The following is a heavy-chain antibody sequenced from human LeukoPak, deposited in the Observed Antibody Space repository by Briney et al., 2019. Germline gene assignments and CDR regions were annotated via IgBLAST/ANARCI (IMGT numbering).Heavy chain of an antibody. V-gene: IGHV1-2*06. J-gene: IGHJ4*02. D-gene: IGHD3-22*01. Sequence: GASVKVPCKASGYTFTGYYMHWVRQAPGQGLEWMGRINPNSGGTNYAQKFQGRVTMTRDTSISTAYMELSRLRSDDTAVYYCARADYYDRSGYYYDFDYWGQGTLVTVSS. CDR3: ARADYYDRSGYYYDFDY. CDR1: GYTFTGYY. CDR2: INPNSGGT.